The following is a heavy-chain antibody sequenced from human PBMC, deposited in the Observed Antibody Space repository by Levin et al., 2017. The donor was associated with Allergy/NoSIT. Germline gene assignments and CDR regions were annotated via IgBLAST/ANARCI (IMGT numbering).Heavy chain of an antibody. CDR3: ARASAGSSGYDH. CDR1: GFTFSSYW. CDR2: INSDGSGT. J-gene: IGHJ4*02. Sequence: LSLTCAASGFTFSSYWMHWVRQAPGKGLVWISRINSDGSGTTYADSVKGRFTLSRDNAKNTLYLQMNSLRAEDTAVYYCARASAGSSGYDHWGQGTLVTVSS. D-gene: IGHD2-15*01. V-gene: IGHV3-74*01.